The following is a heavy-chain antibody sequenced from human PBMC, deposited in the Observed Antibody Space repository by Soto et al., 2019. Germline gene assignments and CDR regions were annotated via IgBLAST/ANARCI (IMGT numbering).Heavy chain of an antibody. J-gene: IGHJ4*02. CDR3: AKLPGLNSGYGTEIDY. D-gene: IGHD5-12*01. CDR1: GFAFYGFA. Sequence: GGSLRLSCSASGFAFYGFAMHWVRQAPGKGLEYVAAISSNGGSIYYVDSVKGRFTISRDNSKNTLYLQMNSLRAEDTAVYYCAKLPGLNSGYGTEIDYWGQGTLVTVSS. CDR2: ISSNGGSI. V-gene: IGHV3-64*04.